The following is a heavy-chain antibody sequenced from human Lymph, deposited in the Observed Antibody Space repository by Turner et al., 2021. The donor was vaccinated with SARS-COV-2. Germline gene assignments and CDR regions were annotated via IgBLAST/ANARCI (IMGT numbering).Heavy chain of an antibody. D-gene: IGHD1-26*01. J-gene: IGHJ4*02. CDR3: ARMGSSSWYFDY. Sequence: EVQLVESGGGLVQPGGSLRLSCAASGFTFSYYWMSWVRQAPGKGLEWVANIKQDGSEKYYVYSVKGRFTISRDNAKNSLFLQMNSLRAEDTAVYYCARMGSSSWYFDYWGQGTLVTFSS. CDR1: GFTFSYYW. CDR2: IKQDGSEK. V-gene: IGHV3-7*01.